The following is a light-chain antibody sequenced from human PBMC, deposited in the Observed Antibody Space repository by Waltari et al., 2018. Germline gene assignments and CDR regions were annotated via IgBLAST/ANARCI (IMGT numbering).Light chain of an antibody. J-gene: IGLJ3*02. CDR2: GVS. V-gene: IGLV2-11*01. CDR1: SSDIGNYEY. CDR3: CSHTASNTWV. Sequence: QSALTQPRSVSGSHGQSVTISCPGTSSDIGNYEYVSWYQQDPGKAPKLIIYGVSWRPSGVPGRFSASKSGNTASLTISGLQPEDEADYYCCSHTASNTWVFGGGTKVTVL.